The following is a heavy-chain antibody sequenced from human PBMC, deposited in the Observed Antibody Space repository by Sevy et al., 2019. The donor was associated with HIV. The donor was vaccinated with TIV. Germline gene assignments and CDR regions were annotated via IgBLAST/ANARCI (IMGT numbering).Heavy chain of an antibody. D-gene: IGHD1-26*01. CDR3: AGENSWGRGYS. J-gene: IGHJ4*02. CDR2: IYYNGHI. Sequence: SETLSLTCTVSGGSITSLYWNWIRQPPGKGLEWIANIYYNGHINYDPSLKSRVTLSLDTSKNQFSLRLSSVAAADTAMYYCAGENSWGRGYSWGQGTLVTVSS. V-gene: IGHV4-59*08. CDR1: GGSITSLY.